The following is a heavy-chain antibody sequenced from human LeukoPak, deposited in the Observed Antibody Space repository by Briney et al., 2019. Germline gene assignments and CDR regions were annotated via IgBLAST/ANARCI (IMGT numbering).Heavy chain of an antibody. J-gene: IGHJ4*02. CDR1: GFTFSTYS. V-gene: IGHV3-21*01. CDR3: ARETDSTLFDY. CDR2: ISSSSSYI. D-gene: IGHD2/OR15-2a*01. Sequence: GGSLRLSCAASGFTFSTYSMNWVRQAPGKGLEWVSFISSSSSYIYYADSLKGRFTISRDNAKNSLYLQMNSLRAEDTAVYYCARETDSTLFDYWGQGTLVTVSS.